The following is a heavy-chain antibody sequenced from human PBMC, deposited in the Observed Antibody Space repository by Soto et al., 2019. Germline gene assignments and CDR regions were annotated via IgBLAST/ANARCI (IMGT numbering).Heavy chain of an antibody. CDR2: ISHSGNA. CDR1: GDSINSSHW. Sequence: QVQLQESGPGLVKPSGTLSLTCAVSGDSINSSHWWNWVRQPPGKGLEWIGQISHSGNANYNPSPQSPITLSVDKSKNPFSLKLNSVTAADTAMYYFAARPFWSGPWTTRRLDYWGQGTLVTVSS. J-gene: IGHJ4*02. CDR3: AARPFWSGPWTTRRLDY. V-gene: IGHV4-4*02. D-gene: IGHD3-3*01.